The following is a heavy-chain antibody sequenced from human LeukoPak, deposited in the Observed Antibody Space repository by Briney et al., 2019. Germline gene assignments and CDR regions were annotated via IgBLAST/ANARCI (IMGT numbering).Heavy chain of an antibody. V-gene: IGHV3-30*18. J-gene: IGHJ4*02. Sequence: PGGSLRLSCAASGFTFSSYSMNWVRQAPGKGLEWVAVISYDGSNKYYADSVKGRFTISRDNSKNTLYLQMNSLRAEDTAVYYCAKMPRGSDPGYWGQGTLVTVSS. CDR2: ISYDGSNK. D-gene: IGHD3-10*01. CDR3: AKMPRGSDPGY. CDR1: GFTFSSYS.